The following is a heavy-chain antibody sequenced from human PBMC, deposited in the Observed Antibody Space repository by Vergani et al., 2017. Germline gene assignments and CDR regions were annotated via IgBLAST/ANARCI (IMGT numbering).Heavy chain of an antibody. V-gene: IGHV4-61*02. CDR3: ARDAWGDAFDI. CDR1: GGSISSGGYY. D-gene: IGHD7-27*01. Sequence: QVQLQESGPGLVKPSQTLSLTCTVSGGSISSGGYYWSWIRQPAGKGLEWIGRIYTSGSTNYNPSLKSRVTISVDTSKNQFSLKLSSVTAADTAVYYCARDAWGDAFDIWGQGTMVTVSS. J-gene: IGHJ3*02. CDR2: IYTSGST.